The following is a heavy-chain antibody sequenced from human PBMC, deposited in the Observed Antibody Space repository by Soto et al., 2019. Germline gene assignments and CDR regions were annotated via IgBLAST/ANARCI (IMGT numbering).Heavy chain of an antibody. J-gene: IGHJ3*02. Sequence: ASVKVSCKASGYTFTSYGISWVRQAPGQGLEWMGWISAYNGNTNYAQKLQGRVTMTTDTSTSTAYMELRSLRSDDTAVYYCARVWPYYDSSGYYLSAFDIWGQGTMVTVSS. CDR1: GYTFTSYG. CDR2: ISAYNGNT. D-gene: IGHD3-22*01. CDR3: ARVWPYYDSSGYYLSAFDI. V-gene: IGHV1-18*01.